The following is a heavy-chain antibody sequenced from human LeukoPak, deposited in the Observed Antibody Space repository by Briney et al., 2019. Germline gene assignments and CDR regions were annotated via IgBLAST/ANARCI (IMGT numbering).Heavy chain of an antibody. Sequence: ASVKDSCKTSGYTFTDYGIHWVRQAPGQGLEWMGWINTYTGDPTYAQAFTGRFVFSLDTSVSTAYLQISSLKADDTAVFYCARDGSTNWYYYYGLDVWGQGTAVTVSS. D-gene: IGHD1-1*01. J-gene: IGHJ6*02. CDR3: ARDGSTNWYYYYGLDV. V-gene: IGHV7-4-1*02. CDR1: GYTFTDYG. CDR2: INTYTGDP.